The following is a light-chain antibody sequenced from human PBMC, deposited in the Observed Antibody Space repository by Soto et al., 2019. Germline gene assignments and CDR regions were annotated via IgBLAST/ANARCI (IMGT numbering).Light chain of an antibody. CDR2: YDS. CDR1: NIGSKS. Sequence: SYELTQPPSVSVAPGKTARITCGGNNIGSKSVHWYQQKPGQAPVLGIYYDSDRPSGIPERFSGSNSGNTATLTISRVEAGDEADYYCQVWDSSSDLVFGGGTKLTVL. V-gene: IGLV3-21*04. J-gene: IGLJ2*01. CDR3: QVWDSSSDLV.